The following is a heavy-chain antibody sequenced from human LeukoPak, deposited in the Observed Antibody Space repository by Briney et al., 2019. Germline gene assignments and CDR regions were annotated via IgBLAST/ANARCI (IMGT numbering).Heavy chain of an antibody. J-gene: IGHJ4*02. V-gene: IGHV3-23*01. CDR3: AKRPLSWGSNLYYLDY. CDR1: GFTFSSYA. CDR2: ISGSGGNT. Sequence: GGSLRLSCAASGFTFSSYAMSWVRQAPGKGLAWVSAISGSGGNTYNADSVKGRFTISRDNSKNTLYLQMNSLRAEDTAVYYCAKRPLSWGSNLYYLDYWGQGTLVTVSS. D-gene: IGHD3-16*01.